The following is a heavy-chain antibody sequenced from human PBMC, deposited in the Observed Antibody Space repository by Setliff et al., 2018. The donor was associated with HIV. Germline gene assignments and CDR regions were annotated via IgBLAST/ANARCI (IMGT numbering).Heavy chain of an antibody. CDR2: INYSGNT. CDR1: GVSISSRSW. D-gene: IGHD3-10*01. V-gene: IGHV4-4*02. CDR3: AREYSGSGINFNPLT. Sequence: SETLSLTCAVSGVSISSRSWWSWVRQPPGKGLEWIGEINYSGNTNYNPSLKTRVTISVDKSKNQFFLNLKPVTAADTAVYFCAREYSGSGINFNPLTWGQGTLVTVSS. J-gene: IGHJ5*02.